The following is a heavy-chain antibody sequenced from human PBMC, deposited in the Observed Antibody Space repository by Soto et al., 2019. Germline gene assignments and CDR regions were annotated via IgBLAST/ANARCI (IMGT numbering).Heavy chain of an antibody. V-gene: IGHV1-2*04. D-gene: IGHD2-2*02. CDR2: INPNSGGT. CDR3: ARDRVCSSTSCYKDYYYGMDV. CDR1: GYTFTGYY. J-gene: IGHJ6*02. Sequence: ASVKVSCKASGYTFTGYYMHWVRQAPGQGLEWMGWINPNSGGTNYAQKFQGWVAMTRDTSISTAYMELSRLRSDDKAVYYCARDRVCSSTSCYKDYYYGMDVWGQGTTVTVSS.